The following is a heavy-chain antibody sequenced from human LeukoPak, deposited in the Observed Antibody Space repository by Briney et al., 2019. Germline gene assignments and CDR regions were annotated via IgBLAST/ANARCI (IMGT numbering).Heavy chain of an antibody. D-gene: IGHD3-10*01. J-gene: IGHJ4*02. CDR1: GFVFSSLD. V-gene: IGHV4-59*11. CDR2: FYYSGST. Sequence: GSLRLSCAASGFVFSSLDMGWVRQAPGKGLEWIGYFYYSGSTNYNPSLKSRVTISVDMSKNQFSLKLTSVTAADTAVYYCARETNSGVDYWGQGTLVTVSS. CDR3: ARETNSGVDY.